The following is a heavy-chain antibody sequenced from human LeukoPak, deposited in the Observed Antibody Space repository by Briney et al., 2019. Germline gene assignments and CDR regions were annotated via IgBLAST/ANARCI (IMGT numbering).Heavy chain of an antibody. CDR3: AKDLSSAITSALVLDV. CDR1: GFTFDDYA. CDR2: ITWNRDNI. Sequence: PGGSLRLSCAASGFTFDDYAMHWVRQAPWKGLEWVSGITWNRDNIGYGDSVKGRFTISRDNVKNVLYLQMTSLRPEDTALYYCAKDLSSAITSALVLDVWGQGTTVIVSS. V-gene: IGHV3-9*01. J-gene: IGHJ6*02. D-gene: IGHD3-22*01.